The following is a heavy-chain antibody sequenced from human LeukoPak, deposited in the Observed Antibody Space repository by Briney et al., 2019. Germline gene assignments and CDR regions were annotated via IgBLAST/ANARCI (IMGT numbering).Heavy chain of an antibody. Sequence: GASVKVSCKASGFTFTRYDINWVRQATGQGLEWMGWMNPNNGNTGYAQTFQGRVTMTRDTFTSTAYMELRSLTSEDTAVYYCARRGDGYYWYAFDIWGQGTMVTVSS. CDR1: GFTFTRYD. CDR2: MNPNNGNT. V-gene: IGHV1-8*01. CDR3: ARRGDGYYWYAFDI. D-gene: IGHD3-22*01. J-gene: IGHJ3*02.